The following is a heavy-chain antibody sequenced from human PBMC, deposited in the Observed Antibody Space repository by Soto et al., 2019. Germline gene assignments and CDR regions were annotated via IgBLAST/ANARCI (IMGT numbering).Heavy chain of an antibody. J-gene: IGHJ6*03. CDR2: ISGSGGST. CDR1: GFTFSSYA. Sequence: GGSRRLSCAASGFTFSSYAMSWVRQAPWKGLEWVSAISGSGGSTYYADSVKGRFTISRDNSKNTLYLQMNSLRAEDTAVYYCAKDPERGYYYMDVWGKGTTVTVSS. V-gene: IGHV3-23*01. CDR3: AKDPERGYYYMDV.